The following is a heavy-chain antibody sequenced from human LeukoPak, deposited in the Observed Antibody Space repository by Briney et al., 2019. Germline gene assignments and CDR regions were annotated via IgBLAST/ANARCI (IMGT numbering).Heavy chain of an antibody. D-gene: IGHD6-19*01. CDR1: GGSISSTS. CDR3: ARHDQWLVPDY. CDR2: IYYSGTT. Sequence: SETLSLTCTVSGGSISSTSGGGIGRPPGRGREWIGYIYYSGTTYYNPSLKSRVTISVDTSKNQFSLKLSSVTAADTAVYYCARHDQWLVPDYWGQGTLVTVSS. V-gene: IGHV4-59*08. J-gene: IGHJ4*02.